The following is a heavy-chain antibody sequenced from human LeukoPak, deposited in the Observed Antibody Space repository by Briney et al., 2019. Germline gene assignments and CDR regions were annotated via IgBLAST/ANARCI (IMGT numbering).Heavy chain of an antibody. D-gene: IGHD1-26*01. V-gene: IGHV5-51*01. CDR3: ARPAIVGAISFDY. J-gene: IGHJ4*02. CDR1: GYRFTSYW. CDR2: IYPGDSDT. Sequence: GESLKISCKGSGYRFTSYWIGWVRQMPGKGLEWMGIIYPGDSDTRYSPSFQGQVTISADKSISTAYLQWSSLKASDTAMYYGARPAIVGAISFDYWGQGTLVTVSS.